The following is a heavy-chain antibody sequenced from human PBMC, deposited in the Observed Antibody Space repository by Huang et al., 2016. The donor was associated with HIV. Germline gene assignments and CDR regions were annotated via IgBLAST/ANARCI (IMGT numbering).Heavy chain of an antibody. Sequence: VQLVESGGGLVQPGRSLRLSCAASRFTFAEYAMHWVRQGKGEGREGGSGMSWNSDTIDYADSVKGRFTISKDNAKNSLYLQMNSLRVEDTALYYCAKDIGGWGGYFDLWGRGTLVTVSS. CDR1: RFTFAEYA. V-gene: IGHV3-9*01. J-gene: IGHJ2*01. CDR3: AKDIGGWGGYFDL. D-gene: IGHD3-16*01. CDR2: MSWNSDTI.